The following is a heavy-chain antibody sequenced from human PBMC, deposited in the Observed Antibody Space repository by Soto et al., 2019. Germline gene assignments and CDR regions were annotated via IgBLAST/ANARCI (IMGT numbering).Heavy chain of an antibody. V-gene: IGHV5-10-1*01. J-gene: IGHJ1*01. CDR2: IDPSDSYT. CDR3: ARVATDSSGYYRAEYFQH. D-gene: IGHD3-22*01. Sequence: PGESLKISCKGSGYSFTSYWISWVRQMPGKGLEWMGRIDPSDSYTNYSPSFQGHVTISADKSISTAYLQWSSLKASDTAMYYCARVATDSSGYYRAEYFQHWGQGTLVTVSS. CDR1: GYSFTSYW.